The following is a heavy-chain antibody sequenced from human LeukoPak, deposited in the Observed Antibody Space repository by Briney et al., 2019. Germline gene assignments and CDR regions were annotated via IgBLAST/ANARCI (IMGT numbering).Heavy chain of an antibody. D-gene: IGHD2-15*01. J-gene: IGHJ5*02. Sequence: PGGSLRLSCAASGFTFSSYGMHWVRQAPGKGLEWVAVIWYDGSNKHYADSVKGRFTISRDNSKNTLYLQMNSLRAEDTAVYYCARGSDCSGGSCYRENWFDPWGQGTLVTVSS. CDR2: IWYDGSNK. CDR1: GFTFSSYG. V-gene: IGHV3-33*01. CDR3: ARGSDCSGGSCYRENWFDP.